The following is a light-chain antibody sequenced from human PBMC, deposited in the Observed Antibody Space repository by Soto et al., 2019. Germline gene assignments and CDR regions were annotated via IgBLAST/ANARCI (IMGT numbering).Light chain of an antibody. Sequence: IQMRQNNPSVSASVGDRVTITCRASQGIRHYLACYQQKPGKVPRLLIYEASNLQSGVPSRFRGGGSGTEFTLTISSLQPEDAATYYCQNWDSAPRRFGQGTKV. V-gene: IGKV1-27*01. CDR2: EAS. CDR3: QNWDSAPRR. CDR1: QGIRHY. J-gene: IGKJ1*01.